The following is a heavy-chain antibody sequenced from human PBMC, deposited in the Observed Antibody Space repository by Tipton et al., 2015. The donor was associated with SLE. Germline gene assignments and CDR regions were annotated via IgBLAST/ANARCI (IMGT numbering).Heavy chain of an antibody. D-gene: IGHD3-3*01. Sequence: SLRLSCAASGFTFSSYWMSWVRQAPGKGLEWVANIKQDGSEKNYVDSVKGRFTIFRDNAKNSLYLQMNSLRAEDTAVYYCARSSYYDFWSGYCWVYWGQGTLVTVSS. V-gene: IGHV3-7*01. CDR1: GFTFSSYW. J-gene: IGHJ4*02. CDR3: ARSSYYDFWSGYCWVY. CDR2: IKQDGSEK.